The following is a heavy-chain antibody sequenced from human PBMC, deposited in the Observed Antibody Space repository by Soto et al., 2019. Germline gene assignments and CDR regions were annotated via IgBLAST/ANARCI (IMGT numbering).Heavy chain of an antibody. CDR3: AGGGCTNGVCYTPRYYYYYGMDV. D-gene: IGHD2-8*01. J-gene: IGHJ6*02. Sequence: QVQLVQSGAEVKKPGSSVKVSCKASGGTFSSYAISWVRQAPGQGLEWMGGIIPIFGTANYAQKFQGRVTITADESTSTAYMELSSLRSEDTAVYYCAGGGCTNGVCYTPRYYYYYGMDVWGQGTTVTVSS. CDR1: GGTFSSYA. CDR2: IIPIFGTA. V-gene: IGHV1-69*01.